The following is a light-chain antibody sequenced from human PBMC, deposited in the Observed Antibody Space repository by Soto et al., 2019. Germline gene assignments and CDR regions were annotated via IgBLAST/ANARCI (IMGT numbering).Light chain of an antibody. V-gene: IGKV3-15*01. J-gene: IGKJ4*02. CDR3: QQYKQGTHP. CDR1: QHFXRN. CDR2: AAS. Sequence: IVLTQWAATLSVSPGERVTLACMARQHFXRNLVWYEAIPGQAPRLLXYAASTRATGIPARFSASGSGTEFTLTITSLQSEDVAVYYCQQYKQGTHPFGGGTKVDIK.